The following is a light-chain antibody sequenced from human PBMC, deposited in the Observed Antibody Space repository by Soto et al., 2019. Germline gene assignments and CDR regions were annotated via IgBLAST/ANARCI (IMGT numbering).Light chain of an antibody. Sequence: DIQVTQSPSSLSASVGDRVTITCQASDDIINSLNWYQQKPGKAPKLLIHDSSILQTGVPSRFSGRGSGTDFTFTITSLQPEDIATYYCLQHNSYPPTFGPGTKVDIK. V-gene: IGKV1-33*01. CDR2: DSS. CDR1: DDIINS. J-gene: IGKJ1*01. CDR3: LQHNSYPPT.